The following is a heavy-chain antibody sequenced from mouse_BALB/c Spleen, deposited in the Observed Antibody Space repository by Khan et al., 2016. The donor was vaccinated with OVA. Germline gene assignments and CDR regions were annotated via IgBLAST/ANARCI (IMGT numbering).Heavy chain of an antibody. CDR1: GFAFSSYD. CDR2: INSRGSYT. V-gene: IGHV5-9*02. J-gene: IGHJ4*01. CDR3: TRHWGFNPCYAMDY. Sequence: EVELVESGGDSVKPGGSLKLSCAASGFAFSSYDMSWVRQTPEKRLEWVAIINSRGSYTYYSDSVKDRFTISRDHARNTLYLHMSSLWSEDTALYCCTRHWGFNPCYAMDYWGQGTSVTVSS.